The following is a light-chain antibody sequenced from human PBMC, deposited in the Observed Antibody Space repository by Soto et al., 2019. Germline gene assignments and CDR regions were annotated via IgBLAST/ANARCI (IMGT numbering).Light chain of an antibody. V-gene: IGLV1-51*02. CDR1: TSNIGNNY. CDR3: GTWDSSLSAGV. Sequence: QSVLTQPPSVSAAPGPKVTISCSGSTSNIGNNYVSWYQQLPGTAPKLLIYENNKRPSGIPDRFSGSKSGTSATLGITGLQTGDEADYYCGTWDSSLSAGVFGGGTTLTVL. CDR2: ENN. J-gene: IGLJ2*01.